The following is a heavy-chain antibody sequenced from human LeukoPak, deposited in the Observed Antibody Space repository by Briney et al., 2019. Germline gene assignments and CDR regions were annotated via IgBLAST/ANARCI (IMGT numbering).Heavy chain of an antibody. J-gene: IGHJ4*02. CDR1: GYTFTNYG. CDR2: ISADNGNT. CDR3: AREGWEALGHYFDY. Sequence: ASVKVSCKTSGYTFTNYGINWVRQAPGQGLEWMGWISADNGNTKYGQKVKDRVTMTTDTSTSIAYMELRRLRSDDTAVYYCAREGWEALGHYFDYWGQGTLVTVSS. V-gene: IGHV1-18*01. D-gene: IGHD1-26*01.